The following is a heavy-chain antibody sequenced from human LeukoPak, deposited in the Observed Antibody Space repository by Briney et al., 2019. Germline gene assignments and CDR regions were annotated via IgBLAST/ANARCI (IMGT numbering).Heavy chain of an antibody. CDR1: GGSISSGGYY. Sequence: SETLSLTCTVSGGSISSGGYYWIWLPQHPGKGLEWVGYIYYSGSTYYNSSLKSRVTISVGTSKNQFSLKLSSVTAADTAVYYCARAVRLGGLSLAYWGQGPLVTVSS. J-gene: IGHJ4*02. CDR2: IYYSGST. V-gene: IGHV4-31*03. CDR3: ARAVRLGGLSLAY. D-gene: IGHD3-16*02.